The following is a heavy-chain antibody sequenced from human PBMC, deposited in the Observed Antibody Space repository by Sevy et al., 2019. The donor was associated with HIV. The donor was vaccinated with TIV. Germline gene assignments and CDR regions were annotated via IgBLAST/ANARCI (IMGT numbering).Heavy chain of an antibody. V-gene: IGHV3-21*01. D-gene: IGHD1-26*01. CDR3: ARGLTPPVEDSGTYPSYFDY. CDR1: EFTFSTYA. CDR2: ISSLSLYI. J-gene: IGHJ4*02. Sequence: GGSRRLSGPASEFTFSTYAITWFRRAPGRGLEGASSISSLSLYIYYPDSVKGRFTISRANAKNSLYLQMNSLTAEDTAVYYCARGLTPPVEDSGTYPSYFDYWGQGTLVTVSS.